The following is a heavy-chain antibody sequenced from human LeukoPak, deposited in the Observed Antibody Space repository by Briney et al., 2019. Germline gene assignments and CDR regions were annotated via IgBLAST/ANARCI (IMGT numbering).Heavy chain of an antibody. J-gene: IGHJ5*02. CDR2: ISSGSSYI. CDR3: ARVYYYDSSGYPAFDP. V-gene: IGHV3-21*01. CDR1: GFIFSSYS. D-gene: IGHD3-22*01. Sequence: GGSLRLSCAASGFIFSSYSMNWVRQAPGKGLEWVSSISSGSSYIYYADSVNGRFTISRDNAKNSLYLQMNSLSAEDTAVYYCARVYYYDSSGYPAFDPWGQGTLVTVSS.